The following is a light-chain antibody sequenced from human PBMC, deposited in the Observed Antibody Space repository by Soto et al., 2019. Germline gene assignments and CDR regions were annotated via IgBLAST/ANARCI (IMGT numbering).Light chain of an antibody. J-gene: IGKJ1*01. CDR1: QSISTL. CDR2: DAS. CDR3: QQYDSWPRT. Sequence: DIQMTQSPSTLSASVGDRVTITCRASQSISTLLAWYQQKPGKAPKLLIYDASSLESGVPSRFSGSGSGTEFTLTISGLQSEDIAFFYCQQYDSWPRTFGQGTKVEIK. V-gene: IGKV1-5*01.